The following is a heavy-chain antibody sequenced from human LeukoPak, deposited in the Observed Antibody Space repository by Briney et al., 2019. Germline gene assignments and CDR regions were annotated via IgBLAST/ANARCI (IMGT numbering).Heavy chain of an antibody. CDR2: IYCSGST. D-gene: IGHD6-13*01. Sequence: PSETLSLTCTVSGGSISSYYWSWIRQPPGKGLEWIGYIYCSGSTNYNPSLKSRVTISVDTSKNQFSLKLSSVTAADTAVYYCAGGSSWYVGWFDPWGQGTLVTVSS. J-gene: IGHJ5*02. V-gene: IGHV4-59*01. CDR1: GGSISSYY. CDR3: AGGSSWYVGWFDP.